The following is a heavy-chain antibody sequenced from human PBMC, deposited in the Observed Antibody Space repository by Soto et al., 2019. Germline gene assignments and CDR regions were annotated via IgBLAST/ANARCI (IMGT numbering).Heavy chain of an antibody. CDR3: ARGGEYDYIWGSYRTDDAFDI. J-gene: IGHJ3*02. D-gene: IGHD3-16*02. CDR2: ISAYNGNT. CDR1: GYTFTSYG. Sequence: ASVKVSCKASGYTFTSYGISWVRQAPGQGLEWMGWISAYNGNTNYAQKLQGRVTITTDTSASTAYMELRSLRSDDTAVYYCARGGEYDYIWGSYRTDDAFDIWGQGTMVTVSS. V-gene: IGHV1-18*01.